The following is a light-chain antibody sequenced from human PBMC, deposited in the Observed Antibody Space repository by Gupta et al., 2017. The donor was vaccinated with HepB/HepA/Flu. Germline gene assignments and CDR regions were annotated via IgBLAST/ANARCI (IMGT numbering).Light chain of an antibody. Sequence: QSVLSQPPSASGTPGKRVTITCSGSSSNIGSNTVNWYQQLPGTAPKLLIYSNNQRPSGVPDRFSGSKSGTSASLAISGLQSEDEADYYCAAWDDTRNYVFGTGTKVTVL. J-gene: IGLJ1*01. CDR2: SNN. CDR3: AAWDDTRNYV. V-gene: IGLV1-44*01. CDR1: SSNIGSNT.